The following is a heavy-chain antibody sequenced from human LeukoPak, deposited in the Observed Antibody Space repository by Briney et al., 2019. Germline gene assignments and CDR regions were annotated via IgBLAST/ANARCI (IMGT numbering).Heavy chain of an antibody. CDR2: INPNSGGT. CDR3: ARGGLIDSGYDWRLYYYYYYGMDV. Sequence: GASVNVSCKASGYTFTGYYMHWVRQAPGQGLEWMGWINPNSGGTNYAQKFQGWVTMTRDTSISTAYMELSRLRSDDTAVYHCARGGLIDSGYDWRLYYYYYYGMDVWGQGTTVTVSS. D-gene: IGHD5-12*01. V-gene: IGHV1-2*04. CDR1: GYTFTGYY. J-gene: IGHJ6*02.